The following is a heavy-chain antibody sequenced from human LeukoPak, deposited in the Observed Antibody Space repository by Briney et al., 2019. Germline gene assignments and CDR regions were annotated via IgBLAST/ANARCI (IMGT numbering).Heavy chain of an antibody. CDR1: GFTFSNLA. J-gene: IGHJ4*02. D-gene: IGHD6-19*01. V-gene: IGHV3-23*01. CDR2: ISDTGGTT. CDR3: AKDARRYSGWYFFDH. Sequence: GRSLRLSCVASGFTFSNLAMGWVRQAPGKGLEWVSVISDTGGTTYYADSVKGRFTISRDNSSNTLYLQMNSLRVDDTAVYFCAKDARRYSGWYFFDHWGQGTLVTVST.